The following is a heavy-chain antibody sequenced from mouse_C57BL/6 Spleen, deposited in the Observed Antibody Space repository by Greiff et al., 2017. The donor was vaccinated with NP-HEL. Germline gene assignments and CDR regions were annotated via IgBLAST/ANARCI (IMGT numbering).Heavy chain of an antibody. Sequence: VKLMESGAELVKPGASVKISCKASGYAFSSYWMNWVKQRPGKGLEWIGQIYPGDGDTNYNGKFKGKATLTADKSSSTAYMQLSSLTSEDSAVYFCARYYYGSVDYWGQGTTLTVSS. CDR3: ARYYYGSVDY. D-gene: IGHD1-1*01. J-gene: IGHJ2*01. CDR2: IYPGDGDT. CDR1: GYAFSSYW. V-gene: IGHV1-80*01.